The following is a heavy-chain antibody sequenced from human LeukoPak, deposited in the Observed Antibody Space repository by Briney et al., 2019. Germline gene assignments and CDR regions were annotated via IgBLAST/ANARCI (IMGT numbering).Heavy chain of an antibody. V-gene: IGHV3-33*01. CDR2: IWYDGSNK. Sequence: GGSLRLSCAASGFTFSSYGMHWVRQAPGEGLEWVAVIWYDGSNKYYADSVKGRFTISRDNSKNTLYLQMNSLRAEDTAVYYCARETTEYYFDYWGQGTLVTVSS. CDR3: ARETTEYYFDY. J-gene: IGHJ4*02. CDR1: GFTFSSYG. D-gene: IGHD4-17*01.